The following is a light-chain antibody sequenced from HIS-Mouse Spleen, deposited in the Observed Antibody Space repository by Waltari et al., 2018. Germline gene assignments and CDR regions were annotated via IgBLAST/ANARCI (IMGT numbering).Light chain of an antibody. J-gene: IGLJ2*01. Sequence: QSALTQPRSVSGSPGQSVTISCTGTSSDVGGYNYVSWYQQHPGKAPKLMIYDVSKRPSGVPDRISGSKSGKTAYLTISGLQAEDEADYYCCSYAGSYTLVFGGGTKLTVL. CDR2: DVS. V-gene: IGLV2-11*01. CDR1: SSDVGGYNY. CDR3: CSYAGSYTLV.